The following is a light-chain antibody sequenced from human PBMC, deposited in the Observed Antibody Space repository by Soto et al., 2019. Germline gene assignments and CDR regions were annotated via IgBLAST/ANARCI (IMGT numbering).Light chain of an antibody. Sequence: EIACTQSPGTLSLSPGERATLSCRASQSLSSSYLAWYQQKPGQAPRLLIYGASNRATGIPDRFSGSGSGTDFTLTISRLEPEDFAVYYCQQYGSSGTFGQGTKVDIK. V-gene: IGKV3-20*01. J-gene: IGKJ1*01. CDR3: QQYGSSGT. CDR1: QSLSSSY. CDR2: GAS.